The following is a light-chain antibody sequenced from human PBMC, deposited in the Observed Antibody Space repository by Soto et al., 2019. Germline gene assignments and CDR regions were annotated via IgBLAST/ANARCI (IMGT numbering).Light chain of an antibody. CDR2: DVT. CDR3: SSYISSSTYV. Sequence: QSVLTQPASVSGSPGQSITISCTGTSSDVGGYNYVSWYQQHPGKAPKLMIYDVTNRPSGVSNRFSGYKSGNPASLTISGLQAEDEADYYCSSYISSSTYVFGTGTKLTVL. V-gene: IGLV2-14*01. J-gene: IGLJ1*01. CDR1: SSDVGGYNY.